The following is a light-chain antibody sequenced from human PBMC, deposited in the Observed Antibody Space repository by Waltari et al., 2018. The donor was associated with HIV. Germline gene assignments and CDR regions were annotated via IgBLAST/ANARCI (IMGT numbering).Light chain of an antibody. CDR3: ASWDDSFNGPV. Sequence: QSVLTQPPSASGTPGQRVTISCSGSNSNIGRNTITWFQQLPGTAPKVLIHGKHQRPSGVPDRFSGSKSGTSASLAISGLQSDDEADYFCASWDDSFNGPVFGGGTKLTVV. V-gene: IGLV1-44*01. J-gene: IGLJ2*01. CDR1: NSNIGRNT. CDR2: GKH.